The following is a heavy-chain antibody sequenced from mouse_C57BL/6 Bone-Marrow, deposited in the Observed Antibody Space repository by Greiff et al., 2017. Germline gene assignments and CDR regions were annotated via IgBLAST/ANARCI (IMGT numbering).Heavy chain of an antibody. J-gene: IGHJ2*01. CDR2: IDPSDSYT. CDR3: ARCTGDY. CDR1: GYTFTSYW. D-gene: IGHD4-1*01. V-gene: IGHV1-50*01. Sequence: QVQLQQPGAELVKPGASVKLSCKASGYTFTSYWMQWVKQRPGQGLEWIGEIDPSDSYTNYNQKFKGKATLTVETSSSTAYMQLSSLTSEDSAVYYCARCTGDYWGQGTTLTVSS.